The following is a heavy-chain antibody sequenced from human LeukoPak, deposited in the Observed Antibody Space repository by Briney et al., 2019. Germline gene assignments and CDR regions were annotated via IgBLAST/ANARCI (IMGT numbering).Heavy chain of an antibody. V-gene: IGHV1-2*06. D-gene: IGHD3-22*01. J-gene: IGHJ4*02. CDR2: INPNSGGT. Sequence: ASVKVSCKASGYTLTGYYMHWVRQAPGQGLEWMGRINPNSGGTNYAQKFQGRVTMTRDTSISTAYMELSRLRSDDTAVYYCARDTYYYDSSGYKYYFDYWGQGTLVTVSS. CDR1: GYTLTGYY. CDR3: ARDTYYYDSSGYKYYFDY.